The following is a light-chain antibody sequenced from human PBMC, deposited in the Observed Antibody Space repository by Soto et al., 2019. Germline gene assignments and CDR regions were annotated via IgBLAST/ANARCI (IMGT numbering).Light chain of an antibody. J-gene: IGKJ1*01. V-gene: IGKV3-15*01. CDR1: QSVRST. CDR3: QQYDKWPPT. CDR2: DTS. Sequence: EVVMTQSPATLSVSPGERATLSCRASQSVRSTLAWYQQKPGQAPRPLIYDTSTRATGIPARFSGSGSGTELTLTISSLQSEDFAVYHCQQYDKWPPTFGQGTKVDI.